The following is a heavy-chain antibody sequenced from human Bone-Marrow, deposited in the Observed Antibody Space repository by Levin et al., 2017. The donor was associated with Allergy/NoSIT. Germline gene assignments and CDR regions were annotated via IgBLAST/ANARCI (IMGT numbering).Heavy chain of an antibody. J-gene: IGHJ4*02. D-gene: IGHD6-19*01. CDR1: GFSLTTTGVG. V-gene: IGHV2-5*01. Sequence: KSSGPTLVKPTQTLTLTCTFSGFSLTTTGVGVGWIRQPPGKALEWLALIYWNDDKRYSPSLESRLTITKDTSENHVVLRLTNMDPVDTATYYCAHSDKNGWYPETYFAYWGQGALVTVSS. CDR3: AHSDKNGWYPETYFAY. CDR2: IYWNDDK.